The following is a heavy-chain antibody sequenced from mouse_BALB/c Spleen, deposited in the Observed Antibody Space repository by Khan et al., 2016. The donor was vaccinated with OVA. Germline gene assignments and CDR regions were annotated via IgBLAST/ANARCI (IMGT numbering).Heavy chain of an antibody. Sequence: EVELVESGGGLVQPGGSLKLSCATSGFTFSDYYMYWARQTPEKRLEWVAYISNRGSTTYYPDTVRGRFTISRDNAKNTLYLQMSRLKSEDTAMYYCAREGDDGGLAYWGQGTLVTVSA. V-gene: IGHV5-12*02. J-gene: IGHJ3*01. CDR3: AREGDDGGLAY. CDR2: ISNRGSTT. CDR1: GFTFSDYY. D-gene: IGHD2-3*01.